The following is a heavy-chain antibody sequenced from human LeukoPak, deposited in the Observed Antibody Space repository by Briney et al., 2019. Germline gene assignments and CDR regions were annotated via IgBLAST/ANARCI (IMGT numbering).Heavy chain of an antibody. CDR1: RGTFSSYA. Sequence: SVKVSCKASRGTFSSYAISWVRQAPGQGLEWMGGIIPIFGTANYAQKFQGRVTITADDSTSTAYMELSSLRSEDTAVYYCARNLGSRDGYNPPNLFDNWGQGTLVTVSS. V-gene: IGHV1-69*13. D-gene: IGHD5-24*01. CDR2: IIPIFGTA. J-gene: IGHJ4*02. CDR3: ARNLGSRDGYNPPNLFDN.